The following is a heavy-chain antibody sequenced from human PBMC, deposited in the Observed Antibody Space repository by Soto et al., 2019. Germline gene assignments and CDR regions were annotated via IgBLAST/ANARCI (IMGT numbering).Heavy chain of an antibody. Sequence: GESLKISCKGSGYSFTNYWIGWVRQMPGKGLEWMGLIYPGDSDTRYSPSFQGQVTISADKSISTAYLQRSSLKASDTAMYYCAIPADYGGNSRFDFWGQGTLVTAPQ. CDR2: IYPGDSDT. CDR1: GYSFTNYW. D-gene: IGHD4-17*01. V-gene: IGHV5-51*01. J-gene: IGHJ4*02. CDR3: AIPADYGGNSRFDF.